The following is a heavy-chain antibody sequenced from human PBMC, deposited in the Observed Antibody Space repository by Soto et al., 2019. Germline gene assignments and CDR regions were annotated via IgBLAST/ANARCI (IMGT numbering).Heavy chain of an antibody. Sequence: ASVKVSCKASGGTFSSYAISWVRQAPGQGLEWMGGIIPILGIANYAQKFQGRVTITADKSTSTAYMELSSLRSEDTAVYYCARVRSSSSWFDPWGQGTLVTVSS. CDR2: IIPILGIA. V-gene: IGHV1-69*10. J-gene: IGHJ5*02. D-gene: IGHD6-6*01. CDR3: ARVRSSSSWFDP. CDR1: GGTFSSYA.